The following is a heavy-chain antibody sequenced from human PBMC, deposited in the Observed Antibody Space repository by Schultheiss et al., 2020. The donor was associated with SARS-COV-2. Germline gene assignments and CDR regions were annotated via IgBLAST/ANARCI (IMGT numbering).Heavy chain of an antibody. Sequence: GGSLRLSCAASGFTFSSYSMNWVRQAPGKGLEWVAVISYDGSNKYYADSVKGRFTLSRDNSNNTLYLQMNSLRVEDTAMYYCARDKGGRAPFDIWGQGTMVTVSS. D-gene: IGHD1-26*01. CDR3: ARDKGGRAPFDI. J-gene: IGHJ3*02. CDR2: ISYDGSNK. CDR1: GFTFSSYS. V-gene: IGHV3-30*03.